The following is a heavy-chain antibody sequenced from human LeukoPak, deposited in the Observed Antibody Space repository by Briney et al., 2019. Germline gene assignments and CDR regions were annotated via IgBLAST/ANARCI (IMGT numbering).Heavy chain of an antibody. CDR2: IYYVGNT. V-gene: IGHV4-39*05. Sequence: SDTPSLTCSVSGDSIRNTNHYWRWIRQPPGKGLEWIGTIYYVGNTYCTGTLTSRGTMSDDTTNTLCSLKLNSVTAADRAVYYCAGLISSWFRNVDSWGPGTMVTVSS. CDR1: GDSIRNTNHY. D-gene: IGHD6-13*01. CDR3: AGLISSWFRNVDS. J-gene: IGHJ4*02.